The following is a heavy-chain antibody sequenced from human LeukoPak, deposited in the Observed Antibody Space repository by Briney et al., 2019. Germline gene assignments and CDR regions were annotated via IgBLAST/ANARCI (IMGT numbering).Heavy chain of an antibody. CDR1: GYTFSNYD. D-gene: IGHD2-2*01. CDR2: MNPKSTNT. V-gene: IGHV1-8*01. J-gene: IGHJ4*02. Sequence: ASVEVSCKASGYTFSNYDINWVRQAPGQGLEWLGWMNPKSTNTGYAQKFQGRVSMTRNTSISTAYMELSSLRSDNTAVYYCARGPPESTSSDYWGQGTLVTVSS. CDR3: ARGPPESTSSDY.